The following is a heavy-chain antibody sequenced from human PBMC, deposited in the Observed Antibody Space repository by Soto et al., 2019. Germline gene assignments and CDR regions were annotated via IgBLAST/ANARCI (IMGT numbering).Heavy chain of an antibody. CDR1: GYSFTSYW. CDR3: VRQPSIGYNSSWYWFDP. V-gene: IGHV5-10-1*01. J-gene: IGHJ5*02. Sequence: GESLKISCKGSGYSFTSYWISWVRQMPGKGLEWMGRIDPSDSYTNYSPSFQGHVTISADKSISTAYLQWSSLKASDTAMYYCVRQPSIGYNSSWYWFDPWGQGTLVTVSS. D-gene: IGHD6-13*01. CDR2: IDPSDSYT.